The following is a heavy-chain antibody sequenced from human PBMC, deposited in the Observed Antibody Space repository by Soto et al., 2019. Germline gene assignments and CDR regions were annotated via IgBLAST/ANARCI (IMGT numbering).Heavy chain of an antibody. CDR3: VNGHQRYNTPPYYYYGMDV. CDR1: GFTFSSYA. D-gene: IGHD1-1*01. Sequence: PGGSLRLSCSASGFTFSSYAMHWVRQAPGKGLEYVSAISSNGGSTYYADSVKGRFTISRDNSKNTLYLQMSSLRAEDTAVYYCVNGHQRYNTPPYYYYGMDVWGQGTTVTVSS. J-gene: IGHJ6*02. V-gene: IGHV3-64D*06. CDR2: ISSNGGST.